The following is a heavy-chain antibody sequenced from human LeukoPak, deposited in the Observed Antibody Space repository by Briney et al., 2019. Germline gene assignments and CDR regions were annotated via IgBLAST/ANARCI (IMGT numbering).Heavy chain of an antibody. J-gene: IGHJ6*03. Sequence: GGSLRLSCATPGFTFSSYGMNWVPQAPGKGLEWVSYISSTSRTIYDADSVKGRFTISRDNAKNSLYLQMNSLRDEDTAVYYCARDPLRWLQNNYYYYYMDVWGKGTTVTVSS. V-gene: IGHV3-48*02. D-gene: IGHD5-24*01. CDR2: ISSTSRTI. CDR1: GFTFSSYG. CDR3: ARDPLRWLQNNYYYYYMDV.